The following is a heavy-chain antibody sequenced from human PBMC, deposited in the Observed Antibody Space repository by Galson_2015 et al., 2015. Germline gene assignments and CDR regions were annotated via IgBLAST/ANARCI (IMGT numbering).Heavy chain of an antibody. J-gene: IGHJ4*02. Sequence: SLRLSCAASGFTFSSYSMNWVRQAPGKGLEWVSSISSSSSYIYYADSVKGRFTISRDNAKNSLYLQMNSLRAEDTAVYYCARNDYSNPGGDYWGQGTLVTVSS. D-gene: IGHD4-11*01. CDR1: GFTFSSYS. CDR3: ARNDYSNPGGDY. V-gene: IGHV3-21*01. CDR2: ISSSSSYI.